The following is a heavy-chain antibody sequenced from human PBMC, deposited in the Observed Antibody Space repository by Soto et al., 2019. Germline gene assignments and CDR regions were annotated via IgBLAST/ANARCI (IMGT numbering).Heavy chain of an antibody. D-gene: IGHD2-21*01. CDR1: GFTFSIHA. J-gene: IGHJ3*02. CDR3: AKDHFNGNGLFDGFDK. Sequence: EVQLLESGGGLVQPGGSLRLSCAAAGFTFSIHAMSWVRQAPGKGLEWVSTIGSTDIYYSDSVKGRFTISRDNSKNLLFLQMNSLRADDTAVYYCAKDHFNGNGLFDGFDKWGQGTMVTVSS. V-gene: IGHV3-23*01. CDR2: IGSTDI.